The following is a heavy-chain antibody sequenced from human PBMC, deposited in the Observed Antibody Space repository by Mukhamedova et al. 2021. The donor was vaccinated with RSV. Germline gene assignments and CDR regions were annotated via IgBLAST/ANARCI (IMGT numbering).Heavy chain of an antibody. CDR2: IYTSGST. D-gene: IGHD3-16*01. CDR3: ARWGYRYDAFDI. Sequence: GRIYTSGSTNYNPSLKSRVTISVDTSKNQFSLKLSSVTAADTAVYYCARWGYRYDAFDIWGQGTMVTVSS. J-gene: IGHJ3*02. V-gene: IGHV4-61*02.